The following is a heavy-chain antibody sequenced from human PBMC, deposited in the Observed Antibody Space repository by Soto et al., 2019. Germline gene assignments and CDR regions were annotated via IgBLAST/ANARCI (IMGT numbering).Heavy chain of an antibody. CDR2: INHSGST. V-gene: IGHV4-34*01. CDR3: ARVVVVAASSYWYFDL. J-gene: IGHJ2*01. D-gene: IGHD2-15*01. Sequence: QVQLQQWGAGLLKPSETLSLTCAVYGGSFSGYYWSWIRQPPGKGLEWIGEINHSGSTNYNPSLKSRVTISVDTSKTQFSLKLSSVTAADTAVYYCARVVVVAASSYWYFDLWGRGTLVTVSS. CDR1: GGSFSGYY.